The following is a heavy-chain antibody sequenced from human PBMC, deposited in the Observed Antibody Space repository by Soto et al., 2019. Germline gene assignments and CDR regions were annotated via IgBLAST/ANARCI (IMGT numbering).Heavy chain of an antibody. D-gene: IGHD2-21*01. CDR1: GGGNLRDYR. J-gene: IGHJ4*02. CDR3: ARGGDVYNFGAVY. CDR2: IITKLGSA. Sequence: QVQLVQSGAEVKEPGSPVKVSCKASGGGNLRDYRTTWVRRAPGQGLEWMGGIITKLGSANYAQNFQGRVTVTADESTNTVYMELRSLRSDDSAVYYCARGGDVYNFGAVYWGQGTPVTVSS. V-gene: IGHV1-69*01.